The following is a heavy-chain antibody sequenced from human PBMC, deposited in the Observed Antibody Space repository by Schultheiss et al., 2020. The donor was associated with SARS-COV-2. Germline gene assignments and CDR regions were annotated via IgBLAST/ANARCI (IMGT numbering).Heavy chain of an antibody. CDR2: ISGGGGYT. D-gene: IGHD6-13*01. CDR1: GFTSSNYA. V-gene: IGHV3-23*01. Sequence: GESLKISCAASGFTSSNYAMSWVRQAPGKGLEWVSAISGGGGYTFYADSVKGRFTISRDNSKNTLYLQMSSLRAEDTAIYYCAKDRSGATAGRGGWSDPWGQGVLVTVSS. J-gene: IGHJ5*02. CDR3: AKDRSGATAGRGGWSDP.